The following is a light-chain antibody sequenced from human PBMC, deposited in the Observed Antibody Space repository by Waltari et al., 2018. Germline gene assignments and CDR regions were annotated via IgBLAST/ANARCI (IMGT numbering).Light chain of an antibody. J-gene: IGKJ1*01. Sequence: IQLTQSPSTLSASVGDRVTITCRASQGISNFLAWYQQKPGKAPEVLIFAASTLRTGVPSRFSRRGSGTDFTLTISSLQPEDFATYFCQQLDTYPRTFGQGTKVEIK. CDR1: QGISNF. CDR3: QQLDTYPRT. CDR2: AAS. V-gene: IGKV1-9*01.